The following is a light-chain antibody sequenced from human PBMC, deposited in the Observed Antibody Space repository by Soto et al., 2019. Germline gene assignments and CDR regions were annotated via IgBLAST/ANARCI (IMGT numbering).Light chain of an antibody. CDR1: SSNIGNNS. CDR2: DNN. J-gene: IGLJ3*02. V-gene: IGLV1-51*01. Sequence: QSVLTQPPSVSAAPGQNVAISCSGSSSNIGNNSVSWYQQLPGTDPKVVIFDNNKRPSGIPDRFSGSKSGTSVTLDITGLQSGDDADYYCGTWDSGLSAVVFGGGTKLTVL. CDR3: GTWDSGLSAVV.